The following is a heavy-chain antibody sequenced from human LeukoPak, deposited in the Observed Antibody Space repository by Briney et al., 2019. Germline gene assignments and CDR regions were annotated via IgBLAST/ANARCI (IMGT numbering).Heavy chain of an antibody. J-gene: IGHJ6*03. D-gene: IGHD2-2*01. Sequence: ASVKVSCKASGGTFSRNTVTWVRQAPGQGLEWMGGIIPMFSTPNYAQNFRGRVTVTTDESTSTASMELTSLRSEDTAVYYCARDHGRDQHSPQAYYYFYYYMDVWVKGTTVTVSS. CDR2: IIPMFSTP. CDR1: GGTFSRNT. CDR3: ARDHGRDQHSPQAYYYFYYYMDV. V-gene: IGHV1-69*05.